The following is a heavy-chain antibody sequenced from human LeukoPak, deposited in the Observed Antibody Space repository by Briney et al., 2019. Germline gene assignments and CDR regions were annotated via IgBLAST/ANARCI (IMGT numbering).Heavy chain of an antibody. CDR3: ARDQSWLAGPFDY. V-gene: IGHV3-30-3*01. CDR2: ISFDGSNK. Sequence: PGGSLRLSCAASGFTFSGYAMHWVRQAPGEGLERVAVISFDGSNKYYAESVKGRFTISRDSSKNTLYLQMNSLRAEDTAVYYCARDQSWLAGPFDYWGQGTLVTVSS. D-gene: IGHD3-9*01. CDR1: GFTFSGYA. J-gene: IGHJ4*02.